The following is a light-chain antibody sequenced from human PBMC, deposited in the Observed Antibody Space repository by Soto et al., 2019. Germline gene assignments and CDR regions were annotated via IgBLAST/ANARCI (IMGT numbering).Light chain of an antibody. CDR2: AAS. J-gene: IGKJ5*01. CDR1: QGVSSKH. CDR3: QQYGNTPGIS. V-gene: IGKV3-20*01. Sequence: EIALTQSPGTLSLSPGEGATLYCRASQGVSSKHLAWYQQKPGQAPRLLIYAASSRTTGIPDRFSGSGSGTDFTLSISRLETEDFAVYYCQQYGNTPGISFGQGTRLEIK.